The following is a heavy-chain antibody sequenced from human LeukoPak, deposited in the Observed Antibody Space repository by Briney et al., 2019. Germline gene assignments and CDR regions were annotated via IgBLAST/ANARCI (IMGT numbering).Heavy chain of an antibody. CDR3: ARLPTKSSSWSDY. V-gene: IGHV3-30-3*01. J-gene: IGHJ4*02. Sequence: GGSLRLSCAASGFTFSSYAMHWVRQAPGKGLEWVAVISYDGSNKYYADSVKGRFTISRDNSKNTLYLQMNSLRAEDTAVYYCARLPTKSSSWSDYWGQGTLVTVSS. CDR1: GFTFSSYA. D-gene: IGHD6-13*01. CDR2: ISYDGSNK.